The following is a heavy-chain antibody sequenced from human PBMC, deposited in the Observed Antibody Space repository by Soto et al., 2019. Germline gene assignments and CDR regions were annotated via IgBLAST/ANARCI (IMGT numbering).Heavy chain of an antibody. J-gene: IGHJ6*02. Sequence: PSETLSLTCTVSGGSINSYYWSWIRQPPGKGLEWIGYIYYSGSTNYNPSLKSRVTISVDKSKNQFSLKLSSVTAADTAVYYCARAYGSGRDGMDVWGQGTTVTVSS. CDR3: ARAYGSGRDGMDV. CDR2: IYYSGST. D-gene: IGHD3-10*01. V-gene: IGHV4-59*12. CDR1: GGSINSYY.